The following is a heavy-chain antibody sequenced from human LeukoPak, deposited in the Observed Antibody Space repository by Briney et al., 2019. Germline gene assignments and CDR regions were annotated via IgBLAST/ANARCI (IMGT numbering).Heavy chain of an antibody. CDR1: GYRFTSYW. V-gene: IGHV5-51*01. CDR3: ARQGIAVAGIDY. D-gene: IGHD6-19*01. J-gene: IGHJ4*01. Sequence: GESLKISCKGSGYRFTSYWMGWVRQMPGKGLEWMGIIYPGDSETRYSPSSQGQVTISADKSISTAYLQWNSLKASDTAMYYCARQGIAVAGIDYWGQGTLRTVSS. CDR2: IYPGDSET.